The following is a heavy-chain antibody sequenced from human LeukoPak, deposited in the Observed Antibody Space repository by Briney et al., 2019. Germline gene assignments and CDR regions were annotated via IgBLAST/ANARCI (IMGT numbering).Heavy chain of an antibody. V-gene: IGHV4-34*01. CDR2: INHSGST. Sequence: SETLSLTCAVYGGSFSGYYWSWIRQPPGKGLEWIGEINHSGSTNYNPSLKSRVTISVDTSKNQFSLKLSSVTAADTAVYYCARGNWRDYGDYENSDYWGQGTLVTVSS. D-gene: IGHD4-17*01. CDR3: ARGNWRDYGDYENSDY. J-gene: IGHJ4*02. CDR1: GGSFSGYY.